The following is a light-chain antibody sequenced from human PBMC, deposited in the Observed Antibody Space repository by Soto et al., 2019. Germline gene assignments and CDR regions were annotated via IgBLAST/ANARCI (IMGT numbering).Light chain of an antibody. CDR1: QSLLHSNGYNY. V-gene: IGKV2-28*01. J-gene: IGKJ3*01. CDR2: LGS. CDR3: MQALQTGFT. Sequence: DIVMTQSPLSLPVTPGEPASISCRSSQSLLHSNGYNYLDWYLQKPGQSPQLLIYLGSNRASGVPDRFSGSGSGTEFTLLISRVEAEDVGVYYCMQALQTGFTFGPGTKVDIK.